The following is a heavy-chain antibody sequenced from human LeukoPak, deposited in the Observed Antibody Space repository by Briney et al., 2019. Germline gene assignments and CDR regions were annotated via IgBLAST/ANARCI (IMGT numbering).Heavy chain of an antibody. CDR3: AKGSNFYYYYGMDI. V-gene: IGHV3-23*01. CDR1: GFTFSNYA. CDR2: ISGSGGST. J-gene: IGHJ6*02. Sequence: PGGSLRLSCAASGFTFSNYAMSWVRQPPGKGLEWVSAISGSGGSTYYADSVKGRFTISRDNSKNTLYLQMNSLRAEDTAVYYCAKGSNFYYYYGMDIWGQGTTVTVSS.